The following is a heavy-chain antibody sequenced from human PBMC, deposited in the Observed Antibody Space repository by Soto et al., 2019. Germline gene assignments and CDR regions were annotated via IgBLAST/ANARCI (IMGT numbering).Heavy chain of an antibody. Sequence: QVQLQASGPGLVTPSEPLSLTCTASGGSVTPYYWRWIRQPPGKRLGWIGYISSSGFTNYNPSLNSRVTISVDTSKNQFCLKLSSVTAADTAVYYCVRDGYSSSCFDLWGQGTLVPVSS. CDR1: GGSVTPYY. D-gene: IGHD6-13*01. J-gene: IGHJ4*02. V-gene: IGHV4-59*02. CDR2: ISSSGFT. CDR3: VRDGYSSSCFDL.